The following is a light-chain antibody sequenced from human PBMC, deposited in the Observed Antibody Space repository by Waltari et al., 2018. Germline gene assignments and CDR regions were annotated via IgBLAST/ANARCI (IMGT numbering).Light chain of an antibody. CDR1: QSVSSN. CDR3: QQYNNRPSYT. Sequence: EIVMTQSPATLSVSPGERATLSCRASQSVSSNLAWYQQKPGQAPRLLIYGASTRATGIPASFSGSGSGTEFTLTISSLQSEDVAVYYCQQYNNRPSYTFGQGTKLEIK. V-gene: IGKV3-15*01. CDR2: GAS. J-gene: IGKJ2*01.